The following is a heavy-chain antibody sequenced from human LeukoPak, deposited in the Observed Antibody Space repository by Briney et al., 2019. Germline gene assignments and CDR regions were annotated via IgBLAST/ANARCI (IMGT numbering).Heavy chain of an antibody. CDR3: ARGGPYYDFWSGHEFDY. D-gene: IGHD3-3*01. CDR2: INLSGSP. V-gene: IGHV4-34*01. CDR1: GASLSGYY. Sequence: SATLSLTYAVYGASLSGYYWSWISQPPGKGLEWIGEINLSGSPTYNPSLKSRVTISVAMSKNQFSLKLSSVTAADTAVYYWARGGPYYDFWSGHEFDYWGQGTLVTVSS. J-gene: IGHJ4*02.